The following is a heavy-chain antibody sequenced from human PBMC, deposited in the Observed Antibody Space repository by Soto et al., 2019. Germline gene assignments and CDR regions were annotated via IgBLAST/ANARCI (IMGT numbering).Heavy chain of an antibody. D-gene: IGHD4-17*01. CDR1: GGSISSSSYY. CDR3: ARLYGDFDYYYYYGMDV. J-gene: IGHJ6*02. Sequence: SETLSLTCTVSGGSISSSSYYWGWIRQPPGKGLEWIGSIYYSGSTYYNLSLKSRVTISVDTSKNQFSLKLSSVTAADTAVYYCARLYGDFDYYYYYGMDVWGQGTTVTVSS. CDR2: IYYSGST. V-gene: IGHV4-39*01.